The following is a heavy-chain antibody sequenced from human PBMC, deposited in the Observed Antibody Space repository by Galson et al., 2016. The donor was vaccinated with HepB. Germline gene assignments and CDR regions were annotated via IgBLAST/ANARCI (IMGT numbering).Heavy chain of an antibody. Sequence: SLRLSCAASGFTFITYGMHWVRQAPGQGLEWVALIWSDGSNKYYADYVKGRFTISRDNSKNTLYLQMNSRRAEDTAVYYCAGDRSGWELPGGYWGQGTLVTVSS. D-gene: IGHD1-26*01. CDR1: GFTFITYG. CDR2: IWSDGSNK. CDR3: AGDRSGWELPGGY. J-gene: IGHJ4*02. V-gene: IGHV3-33*01.